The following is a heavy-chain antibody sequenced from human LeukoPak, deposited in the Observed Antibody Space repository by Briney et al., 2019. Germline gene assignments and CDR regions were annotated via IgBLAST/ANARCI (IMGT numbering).Heavy chain of an antibody. D-gene: IGHD1-20*01. V-gene: IGHV3-21*01. CDR2: ISSSSSYI. Sequence: GGSLRLSCAASGFTFSSYSMNWVRQAPGKGLEWVSSISSSSSYIYYADSVKGRFTISRDNAKNSLYLQMNSLRAEDTAVYYCARVASRYNWNDARSLDYWGQGTLVTVSS. CDR1: GFTFSSYS. CDR3: ARVASRYNWNDARSLDY. J-gene: IGHJ4*02.